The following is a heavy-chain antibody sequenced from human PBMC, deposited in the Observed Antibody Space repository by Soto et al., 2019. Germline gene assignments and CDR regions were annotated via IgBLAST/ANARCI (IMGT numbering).Heavy chain of an antibody. Sequence: QVHLVQSGSDVKTTGAAVKVSCKASGYSFTDYGVSWVRQAPGQGLEWMGWLNVYSGTPNYLPKFQARFTMTADTSTNTISMELRSLRSEDTAVYYCARGRGGYLPSSGHTHNYLDSWGQGTLVTVSS. CDR2: LNVYSGTP. J-gene: IGHJ4*02. CDR1: GYSFTDYG. CDR3: ARGRGGYLPSSGHTHNYLDS. V-gene: IGHV1-18*01. D-gene: IGHD3-10*01.